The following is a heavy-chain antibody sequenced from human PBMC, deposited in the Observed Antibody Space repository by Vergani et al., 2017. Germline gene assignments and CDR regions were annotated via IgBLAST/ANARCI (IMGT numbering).Heavy chain of an antibody. CDR3: ARTYSYGSPNLFDP. V-gene: IGHV4-59*01. Sequence: QVQLQESGPGLVKPSETLSLTCTVSGGSISSYYWSWIRQPPGKGLEWIGYIYYSGSTNYNPSLKSRVTISVDTSKNQFSLKLSSVTAADTAVYYCARTYSYGSPNLFDPWGQGTLVTVSS. CDR2: IYYSGST. CDR1: GGSISSYY. D-gene: IGHD5-18*01. J-gene: IGHJ5*02.